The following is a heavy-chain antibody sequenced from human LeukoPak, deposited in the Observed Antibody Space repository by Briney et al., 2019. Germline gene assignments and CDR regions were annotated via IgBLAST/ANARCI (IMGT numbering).Heavy chain of an antibody. CDR2: IVPILGIA. CDR3: ARVGIGVAGKSLGYFDL. V-gene: IGHV1-69*04. D-gene: IGHD6-19*01. J-gene: IGHJ2*01. CDR1: RGTFSSYA. Sequence: ASVKVSCKAPRGTFSSYAISWGRQAPGQWLEWMGRIVPILGIANYAQKFQGRVTITADKSTSTAYMELSSLRSEDTAVYYCARVGIGVAGKSLGYFDLWGRGTLVTVSS.